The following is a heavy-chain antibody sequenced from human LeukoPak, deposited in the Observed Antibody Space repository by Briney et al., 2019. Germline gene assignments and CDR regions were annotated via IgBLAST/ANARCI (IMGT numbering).Heavy chain of an antibody. CDR3: ARVAYCSGGSCYRGNWFDP. CDR2: FYDSEST. Sequence: SQTLSLTCAVSGGSISSGGYYWSWMRQPPGKGLEWIVYFYDSESTYYNPSLKSRVTISLDRSKNHFSLKLNSVTAADTAVYYCARVAYCSGGSCYRGNWFDPWGQGTLVTVSS. D-gene: IGHD2-15*01. V-gene: IGHV4-30-2*01. J-gene: IGHJ5*02. CDR1: GGSISSGGYY.